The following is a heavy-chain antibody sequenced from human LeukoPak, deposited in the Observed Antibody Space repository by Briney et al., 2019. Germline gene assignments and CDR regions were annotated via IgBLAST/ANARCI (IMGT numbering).Heavy chain of an antibody. J-gene: IGHJ4*02. Sequence: SETLSLTCAVYGGSFSGYYWSWIRQPPGKGLEWIGEINHSGSTNYNPSLKSRVTISVDTSKNQFSLKLSSVTAADTAVYYCARGIVGATIFDYRGQGTLVTVSS. V-gene: IGHV4-34*01. D-gene: IGHD1-26*01. CDR1: GGSFSGYY. CDR3: ARGIVGATIFDY. CDR2: INHSGST.